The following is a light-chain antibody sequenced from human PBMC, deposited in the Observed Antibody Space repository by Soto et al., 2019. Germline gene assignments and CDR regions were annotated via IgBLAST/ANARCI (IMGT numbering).Light chain of an antibody. V-gene: IGKV1-39*01. CDR3: QQLNSYPIT. CDR2: AAS. CDR1: QSISRF. J-gene: IGKJ5*01. Sequence: IPIAQSPSSLSASIRDKVTITCRASQSISRFLNWYQQKPGKAPKLLIYAASTLQGGVPSRFSGSGSGTDFTLTINSLQPEDLATYYCQQLNSYPITFGQRARLEI.